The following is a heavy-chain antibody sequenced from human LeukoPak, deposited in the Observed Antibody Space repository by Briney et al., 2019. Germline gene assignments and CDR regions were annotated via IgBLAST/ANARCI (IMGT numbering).Heavy chain of an antibody. V-gene: IGHV3-48*03. CDR1: GLTFSSYE. J-gene: IGHJ4*02. Sequence: GGSLRLSCAASGLTFSSYEMNWVRQAPGKGLEWVSCISSSGSTIYYADSVKGRFTISRDNAKNSLYLQMNSLRAEDTAVYYCASSRVVIFGVVTTEWDYWGQGTLVTVSS. CDR2: ISSSGSTI. D-gene: IGHD3-3*01. CDR3: ASSRVVIFGVVTTEWDY.